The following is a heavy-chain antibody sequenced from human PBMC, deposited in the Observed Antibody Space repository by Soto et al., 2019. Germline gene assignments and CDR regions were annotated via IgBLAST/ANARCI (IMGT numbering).Heavy chain of an antibody. CDR3: AGSRWLLGRSHKTTYGMDV. J-gene: IGHJ6*02. Sequence: SETLSLTCTVSGGSISSYYWSWIRQPPGKGLEWIGYIYYSGSTNYNPSLKSRVTISVDTSKNQFSLKLSSVTAADTAVYYCAGSRWLLGRSHKTTYGMDVWGQGTTVTVSS. V-gene: IGHV4-59*01. CDR2: IYYSGST. D-gene: IGHD2-21*01. CDR1: GGSISSYY.